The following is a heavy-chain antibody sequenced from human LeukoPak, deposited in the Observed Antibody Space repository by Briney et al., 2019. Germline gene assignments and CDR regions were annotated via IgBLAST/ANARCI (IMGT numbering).Heavy chain of an antibody. CDR3: ARDLGGGYYYYMDV. CDR1: GGSISSSSYY. J-gene: IGHJ6*03. D-gene: IGHD3-16*01. CDR2: IYYSGST. V-gene: IGHV4-39*07. Sequence: SETLSLTCSVSGGSISSSSYYWGWIRQPPGKGLEWIGSIYYSGSTYYNPSLKSRVTISVDTSKNQFSLKLSSVTAADTAVYYCARDLGGGYYYYMDVWGKGTTVTVSS.